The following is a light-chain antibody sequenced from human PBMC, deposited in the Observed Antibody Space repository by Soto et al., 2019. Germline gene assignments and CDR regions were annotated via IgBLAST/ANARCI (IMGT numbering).Light chain of an antibody. J-gene: IGKJ4*01. Sequence: EIVLTQSPGTLSLSPGERATLSCRASQSVPRNLAWYQQRPGQAPRLLIYDASSRATGIPDRFSGSGSGTDFTLTISGLEPEDFAVYYCQQYGTSLFTFGGGTKV. CDR3: QQYGTSLFT. CDR1: QSVPRN. V-gene: IGKV3-20*01. CDR2: DAS.